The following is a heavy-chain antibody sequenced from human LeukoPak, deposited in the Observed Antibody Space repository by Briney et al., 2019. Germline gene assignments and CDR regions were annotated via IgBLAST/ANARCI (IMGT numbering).Heavy chain of an antibody. CDR1: GGSISSYY. D-gene: IGHD1-26*01. CDR3: ARRRSWPDAFDI. Sequence: SETLSLTCTVSGGSISSYYWSWIRQPPGKGLEWIGYIYYSGSTDYNSSLKSRVTISVDTSENQFSLKLSSVTAADTAVYYCARRRSWPDAFDIWGQGTMVTVSS. CDR2: IYYSGST. V-gene: IGHV4-59*01. J-gene: IGHJ3*02.